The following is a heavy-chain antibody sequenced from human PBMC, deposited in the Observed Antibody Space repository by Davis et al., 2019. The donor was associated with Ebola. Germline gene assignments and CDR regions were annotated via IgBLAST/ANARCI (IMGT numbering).Heavy chain of an antibody. V-gene: IGHV5-51*01. CDR1: GYSFTSYW. CDR3: AKTSNVGYYYGMDV. CDR2: IYPGDSDT. D-gene: IGHD1-26*01. J-gene: IGHJ6*02. Sequence: GGSLRLSCKGSGYSFTSYWIGWVRQLPGKGLEWMGIIYPGDSDTRYSPSFQGQVTISADKSVSTAYLQWSSLKASDTAMYYCAKTSNVGYYYGMDVWGQGTTVTVSS.